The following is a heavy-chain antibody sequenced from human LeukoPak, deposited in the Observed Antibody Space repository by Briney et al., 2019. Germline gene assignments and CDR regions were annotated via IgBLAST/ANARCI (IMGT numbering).Heavy chain of an antibody. CDR3: ARTGSAAGYYYFDY. CDR1: GGSFSGYY. V-gene: IGHV4-34*01. CDR2: INHSGST. J-gene: IGHJ4*02. Sequence: SETLSLTCAVYGGSFSGYYWSWIRQPPGKGLEWIGEINHSGSTNYNPSLKSRVTISADTSKNQFSLKLSSVTAADTAVYYCARTGSAAGYYYFDYWGQGTLVTVSS. D-gene: IGHD6-13*01.